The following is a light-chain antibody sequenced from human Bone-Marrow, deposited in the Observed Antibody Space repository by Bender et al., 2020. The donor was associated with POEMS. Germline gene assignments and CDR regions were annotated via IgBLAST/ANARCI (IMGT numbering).Light chain of an antibody. CDR1: KLGDKY. CDR2: EDN. CDR3: QAWDTHAYV. Sequence: SHDVTQPPSVSVSPGQTASITCSGDKLGDKYVCWYQQKPGQTPTLVIYEDNKRPSGIPERFSGSNSGNTATLTISGTQAMDEADYYCQAWDTHAYVFGTGTKVTVL. V-gene: IGLV3-1*01. J-gene: IGLJ1*01.